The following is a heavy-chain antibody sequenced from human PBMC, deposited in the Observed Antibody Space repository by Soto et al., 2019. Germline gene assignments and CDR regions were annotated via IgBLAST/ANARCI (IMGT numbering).Heavy chain of an antibody. D-gene: IGHD3-3*01. CDR1: GGSISSSNW. CDR3: ARDAYYDFWSGYSAYYYGMDV. CDR2: IYHSGST. Sequence: QVQLQESGPGLVKPSGTLSLTCAVSGGSISSSNWWSWVRQPPGKGLEWIGEIYHSGSTNYNPSLKSRVTISVDTSKNQFTLKLSSVTAADTAVYYCARDAYYDFWSGYSAYYYGMDVWGQGTTVTVSS. V-gene: IGHV4-4*02. J-gene: IGHJ6*02.